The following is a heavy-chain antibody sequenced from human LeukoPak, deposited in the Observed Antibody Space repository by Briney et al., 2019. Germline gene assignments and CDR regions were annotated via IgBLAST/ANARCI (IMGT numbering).Heavy chain of an antibody. V-gene: IGHV3-23*01. J-gene: IGHJ4*02. D-gene: IGHD5-12*01. CDR1: GFTFTSYS. CDR3: ARDSSGYDFWSGYFDY. Sequence: GGSLRLSCAASGFTFTSYSMSWVRQAPGKGLEWVSGTSDRGDYTYYADSVKGRFTISRDNSKNTLYLQMNSLRAEDTAVYYCARDSSGYDFWSGYFDYWGQGTLVTVSS. CDR2: TSDRGDYT.